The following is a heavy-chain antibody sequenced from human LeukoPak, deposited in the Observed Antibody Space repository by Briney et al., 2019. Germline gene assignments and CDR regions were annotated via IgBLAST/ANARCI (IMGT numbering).Heavy chain of an antibody. CDR1: GFAFSSYA. CDR3: AKTWYYYDSSGYSESYYFDY. V-gene: IGHV3-23*01. J-gene: IGHJ4*02. Sequence: GSXRLSCAASGFAFSSYAMSWVRQAPGKGLEWVXXISGSGGSTYYADSVKGRFTISRDNSKNTLYLQMNSLRAEDTAVYYCAKTWYYYDSSGYSESYYFDYWGQGTLVTVSS. D-gene: IGHD3-22*01. CDR2: ISGSGGST.